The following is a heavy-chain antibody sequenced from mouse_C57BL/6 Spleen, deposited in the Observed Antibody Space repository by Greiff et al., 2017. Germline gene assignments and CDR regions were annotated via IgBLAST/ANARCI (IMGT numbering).Heavy chain of an antibody. V-gene: IGHV5-9-1*02. CDR3: TREGSYSGSSYEASFAY. CDR2: ISSGGDYL. CDR1: GFTFSSYA. J-gene: IGHJ3*01. D-gene: IGHD1-1*01. Sequence: EVQVVESGEGLVKPGGSLKLSCAASGFTFSSYAMSWVRQTPEKRLEWVAYISSGGDYLYYADTVKGRFTISRDDARNTLYLQMSSLKSEDTAMDYCTREGSYSGSSYEASFAYWGEGTLVTVSA.